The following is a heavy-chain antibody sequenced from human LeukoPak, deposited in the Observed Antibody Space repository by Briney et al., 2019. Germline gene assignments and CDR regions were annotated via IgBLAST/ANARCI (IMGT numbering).Heavy chain of an antibody. D-gene: IGHD3-9*01. CDR1: GFTFSSYS. J-gene: IGHJ4*02. V-gene: IGHV3-21*01. Sequence: GGSLRLSCAASGFTFSSYSMNWVRQAPGKGLEWVSFISSSSSYIYNAYSVRGRFTISRDNAKNSLYLQMNSLSAEETAVYYCARGVALRYFDWSPPVAAETYWGQGTLVTVSS. CDR3: ARGVALRYFDWSPPVAAETY. CDR2: ISSSSSYI.